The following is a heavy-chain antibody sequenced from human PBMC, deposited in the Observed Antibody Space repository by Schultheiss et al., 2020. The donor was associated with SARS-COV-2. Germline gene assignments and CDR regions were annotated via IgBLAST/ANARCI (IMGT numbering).Heavy chain of an antibody. D-gene: IGHD2-2*01. Sequence: GESLKISCAASGFTFRTYAMHWVRQAPGKGLEWVAVISYDGSNKYYADSVKGRFTISRDNSKNTLYLQMNSLRPEDTAVYYCARSRSYATAWSVAFFDHWGQGALVTVSS. V-gene: IGHV3-30*01. CDR3: ARSRSYATAWSVAFFDH. CDR2: ISYDGSNK. J-gene: IGHJ4*02. CDR1: GFTFRTYA.